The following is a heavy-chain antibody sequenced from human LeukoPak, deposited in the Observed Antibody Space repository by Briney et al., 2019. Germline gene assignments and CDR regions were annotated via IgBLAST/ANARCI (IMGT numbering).Heavy chain of an antibody. J-gene: IGHJ4*02. CDR2: ISYDGSNK. V-gene: IGHV3-30-3*01. Sequence: EGSLRLSCAASGFTFSSYAMHWVRQAPGKGLEWVAVISYDGSNKYYADSVKGRFTISRDNSKNTLYLQMNSLRAEDTAVYYCARGDYFDYWGQGTLVTVSS. CDR1: GFTFSSYA. CDR3: ARGDYFDY.